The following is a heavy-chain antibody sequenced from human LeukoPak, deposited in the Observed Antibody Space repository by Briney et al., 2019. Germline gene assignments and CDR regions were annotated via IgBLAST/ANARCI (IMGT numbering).Heavy chain of an antibody. V-gene: IGHV1-2*02. CDR1: GYTFTGYY. CDR2: INPNSGGT. CDR3: AREGAVVVVAAVLDY. J-gene: IGHJ4*02. Sequence: ASVKVSCKASGYTFTGYYMHWVRQAPGQGLEWMGWINPNSGGTNYAQRFQGGVTMTRDTSISTAYMELSRLRSDDTAVYYCAREGAVVVVAAVLDYWGQGTLVTVSS. D-gene: IGHD2-15*01.